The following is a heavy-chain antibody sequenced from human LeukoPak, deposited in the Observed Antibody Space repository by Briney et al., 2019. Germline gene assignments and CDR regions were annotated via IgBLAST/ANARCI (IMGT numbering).Heavy chain of an antibody. CDR2: INPNSGGT. Sequence: ASVKVSCKASGYSFTDYYMHWVRQAPGQGLEWMGWINPNSGGTSSAQKFQGRVTMTRDTSITTVYMEVRWLTSDDTAIYYCARADRLHGGPYLIGPWGQGTLVTVSS. CDR1: GYSFTDYY. CDR3: ARADRLHGGPYLIGP. J-gene: IGHJ5*02. D-gene: IGHD2-21*01. V-gene: IGHV1-2*02.